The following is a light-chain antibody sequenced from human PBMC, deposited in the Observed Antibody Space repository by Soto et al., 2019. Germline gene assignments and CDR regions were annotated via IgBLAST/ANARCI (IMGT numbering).Light chain of an antibody. J-gene: IGLJ1*01. Sequence: QSALTQPASVSGSPGQSITISCSGTSSDVGGYNYVSWYQQHPGKAPKLMIYDVSDRPSGVSSRFSGSKSGNTASLTISGLQAEDVADYYCTSYTRSNSYVFGTGTKVTVL. CDR1: SSDVGGYNY. CDR2: DVS. CDR3: TSYTRSNSYV. V-gene: IGLV2-14*03.